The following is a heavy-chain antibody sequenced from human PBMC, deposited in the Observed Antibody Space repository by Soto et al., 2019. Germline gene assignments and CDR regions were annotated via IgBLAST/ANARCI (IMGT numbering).Heavy chain of an antibody. CDR2: IYYSGST. D-gene: IGHD1-26*01. CDR3: APSPRRKWELHVGPSWFDP. V-gene: IGHV4-39*01. J-gene: IGHJ5*02. CDR1: GGSISNSSYY. Sequence: QLQLQESGPGLVKPSETLSLTCTVSGGSISNSSYYWAWIRQPPGKGLEWIGTIYYSGSTYRNPSPKGRVTISVDPSKNQFSLKLSSVTAADTAVYFCAPSPRRKWELHVGPSWFDPWGQGTLVTVSS.